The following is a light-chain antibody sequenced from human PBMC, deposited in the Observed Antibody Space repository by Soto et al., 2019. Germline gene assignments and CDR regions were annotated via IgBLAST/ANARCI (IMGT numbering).Light chain of an antibody. CDR3: QQYGSSPLT. Sequence: DIILTQSSGTLSVSPGESATLSCRASESVSDNYLAWYQQRSGQAPRLVIYGASSRASAVPDRFSGSGSGADFTLTISRLEPEDFAVYYCQQYGSSPLTFGGGTKVDIK. CDR1: ESVSDNY. V-gene: IGKV3-20*01. CDR2: GAS. J-gene: IGKJ4*01.